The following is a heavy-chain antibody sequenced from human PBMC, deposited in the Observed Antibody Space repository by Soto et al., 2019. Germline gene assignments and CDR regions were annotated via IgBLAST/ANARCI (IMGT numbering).Heavy chain of an antibody. CDR3: AKALPFYDFWSGYSTATFDI. J-gene: IGHJ3*02. Sequence: EEQLLESGGGLVQPGGFLRLSCAASGFTLSTYAMTWVRQAPGKGLEWVSSISGSGDTTYYSDSVKGRFTISRDNSKSTLYLQMNSLRAEDTAVYYCAKALPFYDFWSGYSTATFDIWGQGTMVTVSS. V-gene: IGHV3-23*01. CDR2: ISGSGDTT. D-gene: IGHD3-3*01. CDR1: GFTLSTYA.